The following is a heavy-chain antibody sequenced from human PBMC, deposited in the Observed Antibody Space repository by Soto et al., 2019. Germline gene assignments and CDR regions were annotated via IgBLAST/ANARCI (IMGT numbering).Heavy chain of an antibody. CDR2: ISGSGGST. J-gene: IGHJ6*02. CDR1: GFTFSSYA. D-gene: IGHD3-3*01. CDR3: AKFLDFWSGYPYYYYGMDV. V-gene: IGHV3-23*01. Sequence: GGSLRLSCAASGFTFSSYAMSWVRQAPGKGLEWVSAISGSGGSTYYADSVKGRFTISRDNSKNTLYLQMNSLGAEDTAVYYCAKFLDFWSGYPYYYYGMDVWGQGTTVTVSS.